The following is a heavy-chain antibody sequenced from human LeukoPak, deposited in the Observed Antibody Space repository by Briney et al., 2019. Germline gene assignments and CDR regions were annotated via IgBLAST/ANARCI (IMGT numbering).Heavy chain of an antibody. D-gene: IGHD5-18*01. J-gene: IGHJ4*02. Sequence: GGSLRLSCAASGFTFSSYWMNWVRQAPGKGLVWVSRIASDGSSTTYADSVKGRFTISRDNAKNSLYLQVNSLRAEDTAVYYCARAGYSYADYWGQGTLVTVSS. V-gene: IGHV3-74*01. CDR2: IASDGSST. CDR3: ARAGYSYADY. CDR1: GFTFSSYW.